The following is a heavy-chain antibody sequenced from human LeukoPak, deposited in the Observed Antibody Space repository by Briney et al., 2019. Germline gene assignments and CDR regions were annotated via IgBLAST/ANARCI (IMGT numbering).Heavy chain of an antibody. Sequence: SETLSLTCTVSGGSMSAYYWTWIRQPPGKGLEWIGLIYYTGSTNYNPSLKSLVTISVDTSKNQSSLKLSSVTAADTAVYYCAGMRITTPTVRTLDYWGQGTLVTVSS. CDR1: GGSMSAYY. D-gene: IGHD1-14*01. CDR3: AGMRITTPTVRTLDY. J-gene: IGHJ4*02. CDR2: IYYTGST. V-gene: IGHV4-59*01.